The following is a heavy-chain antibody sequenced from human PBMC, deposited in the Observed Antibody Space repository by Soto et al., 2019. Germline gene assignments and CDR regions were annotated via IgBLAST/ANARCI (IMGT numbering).Heavy chain of an antibody. V-gene: IGHV4-39*01. CDR2: INYRGTT. CDR1: GGSISSTSSY. CDR3: ARLGMTTVTAYYWFDP. Sequence: SETLSLTCTVSGGSISSTSSYWGWIRQPPGKGLEWIGSINYRGTTYYNPSFKSRVTISVDTSKNQFSLKLTSVTAADTAVYYCARLGMTTVTAYYWFDPWGQGTLVTVSS. D-gene: IGHD4-17*01. J-gene: IGHJ5*02.